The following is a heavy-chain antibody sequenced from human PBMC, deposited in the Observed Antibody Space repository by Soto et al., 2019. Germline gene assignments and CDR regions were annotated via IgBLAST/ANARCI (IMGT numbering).Heavy chain of an antibody. CDR2: ISWNSARI. CDR3: AKDIGGSAWNWFDP. Sequence: DVQLVESGGGLVQPGRSLRLSCAASGFTFDDYAMHWVRQVPGKGLEWVSGISWNSARIGYADSVKGRFTISRDNAKNSLYLQMDSLRAEDTALYYCAKDIGGSAWNWFDPWGQGTLVTVSS. CDR1: GFTFDDYA. D-gene: IGHD3-16*01. V-gene: IGHV3-9*01. J-gene: IGHJ5*02.